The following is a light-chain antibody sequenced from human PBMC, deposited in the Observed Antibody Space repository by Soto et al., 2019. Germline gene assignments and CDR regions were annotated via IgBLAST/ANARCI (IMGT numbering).Light chain of an antibody. V-gene: IGKV1-5*03. CDR2: KAS. CDR1: QSISAC. J-gene: IGKJ1*01. CDR3: QQYNDYSWT. Sequence: DIQMTQSPSTLSASVGDSVSINCRASQSISACLAWYQQKPGKAPRLLIYKASTLEIGVPSRFSGSGSRTEFTLTISSLQPDDVAIYYCQQYNDYSWTFGEGTKV.